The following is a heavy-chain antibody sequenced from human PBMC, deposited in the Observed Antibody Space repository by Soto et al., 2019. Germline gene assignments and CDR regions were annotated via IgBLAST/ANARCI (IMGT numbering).Heavy chain of an antibody. CDR2: ISGYNGDT. CDR1: GYTFTRYG. V-gene: IGHV1-18*01. CDR3: AKNGQPPYYYYGLDV. J-gene: IGHJ6*02. Sequence: ASVKVSCKASGYTFTRYGISWARQAPGQGLEWMGWISGYNGDTTYAQKFQGRVTMTIDTSTSTAYMELRSLTSDDTAVYYCAKNGQPPYYYYGLDVWGQGTKVTVSS. D-gene: IGHD2-8*01.